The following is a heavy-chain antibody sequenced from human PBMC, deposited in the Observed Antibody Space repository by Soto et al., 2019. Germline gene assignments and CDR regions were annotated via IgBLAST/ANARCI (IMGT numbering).Heavy chain of an antibody. CDR3: ARLNPRIWEYYYYGMDV. D-gene: IGHD2-15*01. Sequence: ASVKVYCKASGYTFTSYGISWVRQAPGQGLEWMGWISAYNGNTNYAQKLQGRVTMTTDTSTSTAYMELRSLRSDDTAVYYCARLNPRIWEYYYYGMDVWGQGTTVTVS. CDR1: GYTFTSYG. CDR2: ISAYNGNT. J-gene: IGHJ6*02. V-gene: IGHV1-18*01.